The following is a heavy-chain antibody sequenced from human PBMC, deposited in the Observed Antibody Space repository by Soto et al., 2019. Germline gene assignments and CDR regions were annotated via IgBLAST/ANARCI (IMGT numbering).Heavy chain of an antibody. CDR3: ATWVDGCDFEGFDF. CDR1: GYSFTDYK. D-gene: IGHD2-21*02. Sequence: QGQLLQSGAEVKKPGASVKVSCKTSGYSFTDYKLHWVRQAPGQGLEWMGWVDPDGGGSNSAQKFQGSVTMTWDTSIASAYLDLTRLTTNDTATYYCATWVDGCDFEGFDFWGQGTLVTVSS. V-gene: IGHV1-2*04. CDR2: VDPDGGGS. J-gene: IGHJ4*02.